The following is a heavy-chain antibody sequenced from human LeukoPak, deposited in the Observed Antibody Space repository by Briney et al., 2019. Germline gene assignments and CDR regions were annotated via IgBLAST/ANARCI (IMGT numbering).Heavy chain of an antibody. Sequence: SGGSLRLSCAASGFTLRSYSMNWVRQAPGKGLEWVSYISSSSSTIYYADSVKGRFAISRDNAKNSLYLQMNSLRDEDTAVYYCARDMHCTGGSCFYFDSWGQGTLVTVSS. CDR3: ARDMHCTGGSCFYFDS. J-gene: IGHJ4*02. V-gene: IGHV3-48*02. CDR2: ISSSSSTI. CDR1: GFTLRSYS. D-gene: IGHD2-8*02.